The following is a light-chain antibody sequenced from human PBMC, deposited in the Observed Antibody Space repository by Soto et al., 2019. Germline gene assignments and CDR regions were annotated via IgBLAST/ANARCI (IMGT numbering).Light chain of an antibody. CDR2: GAS. V-gene: IGKV3-15*01. J-gene: IGKJ1*01. Sequence: EIVMTQSPGTLSVSPGQRATLSGRASQSVSSNLAWYQQKPGQAPRLLIYGASTRATGIQARFSGSGSGTEFTLTVSSLQYEDFAVYYCQQYNNWPWTFGQGTKVEIK. CDR3: QQYNNWPWT. CDR1: QSVSSN.